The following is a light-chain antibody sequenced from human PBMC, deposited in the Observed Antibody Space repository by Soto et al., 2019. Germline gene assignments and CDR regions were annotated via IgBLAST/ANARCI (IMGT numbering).Light chain of an antibody. CDR3: CSYAGSSTGV. CDR2: EGN. J-gene: IGLJ3*02. CDR1: SSDVGSYNL. V-gene: IGLV2-23*01. Sequence: QSALTQPASVSGSPGQSITISCTGTSSDVGSYNLVSWYQQHPGKAPKLMIYEGNERPSGVSTRFSGSKSGNTASLTISGRQAEDEADYYCCSYAGSSTGVFGGGTKLTVL.